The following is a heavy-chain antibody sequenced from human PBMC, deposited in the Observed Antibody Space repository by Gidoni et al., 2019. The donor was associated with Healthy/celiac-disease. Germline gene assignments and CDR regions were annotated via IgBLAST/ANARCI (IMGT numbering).Heavy chain of an antibody. J-gene: IGHJ4*02. D-gene: IGHD3-22*01. V-gene: IGHV4-28*01. CDR2: IYYSGST. Sequence: QVQLQASGPGLVKPSDTLSLTCAVSGYSISSNNWWGWIRQPPGKGLEWIGYIYYSGSTYYNPSLKSRFTMSVDTSKNQFSLKLSSVTAVDTAVYYCARIDSSGYPDYWGQGTLVTVSS. CDR1: GYSISSNNW. CDR3: ARIDSSGYPDY.